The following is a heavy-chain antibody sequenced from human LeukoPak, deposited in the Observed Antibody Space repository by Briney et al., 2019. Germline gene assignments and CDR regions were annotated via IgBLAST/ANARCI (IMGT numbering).Heavy chain of an antibody. D-gene: IGHD4-11*01. CDR2: IYSGGST. CDR3: ASHEPDYSNWYTVDY. V-gene: IGHV3-66*02. J-gene: IGHJ4*02. Sequence: HPGGSLRLSCAASGFTFSSYWMSWVRQAPGKGLEWVSVIYSGGSTYYADSVKGRFTISRDNSKNTLYLQMNSLRAEDTAVYYCASHEPDYSNWYTVDYWGQGTLVTVSS. CDR1: GFTFSSYW.